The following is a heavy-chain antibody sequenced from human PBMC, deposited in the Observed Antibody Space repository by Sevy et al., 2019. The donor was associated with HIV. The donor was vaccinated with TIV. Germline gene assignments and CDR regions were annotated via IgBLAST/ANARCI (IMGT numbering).Heavy chain of an antibody. CDR2: ISGSGGGK. J-gene: IGHJ4*02. Sequence: GGSLRLSCAASGFTFSSFAISWVRQAPGKGLEWVSDISGSGGGKKYADSVKGRFTVSRDNAQNTVFLQMNNLRGEDTGLYYCAKEFYRGSYLEDWGQGTLVPVYS. CDR1: GFTFSSFA. D-gene: IGHD3-10*01. V-gene: IGHV3-23*01. CDR3: AKEFYRGSYLED.